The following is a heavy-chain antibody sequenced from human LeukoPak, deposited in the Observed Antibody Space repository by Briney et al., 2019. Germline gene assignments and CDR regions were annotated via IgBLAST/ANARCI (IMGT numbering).Heavy chain of an antibody. D-gene: IGHD1-1*01. CDR2: ISRASESI. CDR3: ARGATDVTRWFDP. J-gene: IGHJ5*02. CDR1: GFTFSSYG. Sequence: PGGTLRLSCAASGFTFSSYGMSWVRQAPGKGLEWVSIISRASESIFYADSVKGRFTISRDNAKNSLYLQMNGLRAEDTAVYYCARGATDVTRWFDPWGQGTRVTVSS. V-gene: IGHV3-21*01.